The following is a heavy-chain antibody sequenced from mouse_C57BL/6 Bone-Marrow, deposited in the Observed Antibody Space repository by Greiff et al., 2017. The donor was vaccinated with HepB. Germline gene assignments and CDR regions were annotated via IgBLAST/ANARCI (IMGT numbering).Heavy chain of an antibody. CDR3: TRPSRWLLRTWFAY. J-gene: IGHJ3*01. D-gene: IGHD2-3*01. V-gene: IGHV1-5*01. CDR1: GYTFTSYW. Sequence: VQLQQSGTVLARPGASVKMSCKTSGYTFTSYWMHWVKQRPGQGLEWIGAIYPGNSDTSYNQKFKGKAKLTAVTSASTAYMELSSLTNEDSAVYYCTRPSRWLLRTWFAYWGQGTLVTVSA. CDR2: IYPGNSDT.